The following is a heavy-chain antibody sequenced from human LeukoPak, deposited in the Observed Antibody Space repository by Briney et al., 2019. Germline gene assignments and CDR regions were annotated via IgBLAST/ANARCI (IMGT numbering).Heavy chain of an antibody. CDR3: ARGWIAAASLFDP. Sequence: ASVKVSCKASGYTFTSYDINWVRQATGQGLEWMGWMNPNSGSTGYAQKFQGRVTMTRNTSISTAYMELSSLRSEDTAVYYCARGWIAAASLFDPWGQGTLVTVSS. J-gene: IGHJ5*02. D-gene: IGHD6-13*01. V-gene: IGHV1-8*01. CDR2: MNPNSGST. CDR1: GYTFTSYD.